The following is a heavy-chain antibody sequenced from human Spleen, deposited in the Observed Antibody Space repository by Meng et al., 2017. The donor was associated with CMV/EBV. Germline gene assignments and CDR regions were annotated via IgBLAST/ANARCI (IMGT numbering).Heavy chain of an antibody. Sequence: GQLDQAGAEGKKHGASVKVSCKASGYTFTGYYMHWVRQTPGQGLEWMGWINPNSGGTNYAQKFQGRVTMTRDTSTSTVYMELSSLRSEDTAVYYCARSGDSSSKAVGWFDPWGQGTLVTVS. CDR2: INPNSGGT. V-gene: IGHV1-2*02. D-gene: IGHD6-6*01. CDR1: GYTFTGYY. J-gene: IGHJ5*02. CDR3: ARSGDSSSKAVGWFDP.